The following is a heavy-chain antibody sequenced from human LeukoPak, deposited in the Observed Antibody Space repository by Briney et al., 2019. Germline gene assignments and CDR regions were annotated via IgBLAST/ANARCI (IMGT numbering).Heavy chain of an antibody. V-gene: IGHV1-69*13. D-gene: IGHD1-26*01. CDR2: IFPIFATA. J-gene: IGHJ4*02. CDR3: ARESGSYEAYFDY. CDR1: GGTFSSFA. Sequence: SVKVSCKASGGTFSSFAISWVRQAPGQGLEWMGRIFPIFATANYAQKFQGRVTITADESTSTAYMELSSLRSEDTAVYYCARESGSYEAYFDYWGQGTLVTVSS.